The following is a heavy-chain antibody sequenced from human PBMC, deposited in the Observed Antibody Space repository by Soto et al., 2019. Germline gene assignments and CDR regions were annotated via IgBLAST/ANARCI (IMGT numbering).Heavy chain of an antibody. CDR1: GFTFSSYA. V-gene: IGHV3-23*01. CDR2: ISGSGGST. J-gene: IGHJ4*02. D-gene: IGHD6-19*01. CDR3: AKDPQPQALTRIAVAGTGY. Sequence: GGSLRLSCAASGFTFSSYAMSWVRQAPGKGLEWVSAISGSGGSTYYADSVKGRFTISRDNSKNTLYLQMNSLRAEDTAVYYCAKDPQPQALTRIAVAGTGYWGQGTLVTVSS.